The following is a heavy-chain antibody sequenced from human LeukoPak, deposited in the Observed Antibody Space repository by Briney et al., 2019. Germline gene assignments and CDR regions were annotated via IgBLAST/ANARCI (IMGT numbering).Heavy chain of an antibody. V-gene: IGHV1-18*01. J-gene: IGHJ4*02. Sequence: ASVKVSCKASGGTFSSYAISWVRQAPGQGLEWMGWISVYNGNTNYAQKFQGRVTMTTDTSTSTAFMELRSLRSDDTAMYYCARVDAGRYYGHDYWGQGTLVTVTS. D-gene: IGHD1-26*01. CDR2: ISVYNGNT. CDR3: ARVDAGRYYGHDY. CDR1: GGTFSSYA.